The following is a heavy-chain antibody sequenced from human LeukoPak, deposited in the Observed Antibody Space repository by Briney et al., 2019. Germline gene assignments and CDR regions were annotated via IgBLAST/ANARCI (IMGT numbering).Heavy chain of an antibody. V-gene: IGHV1-18*01. Sequence: ISAYNANTNYAQKLQGRVTMTTDTSTSTAYMELRSLRSGDTAVYYCARGYDSSGSPYYYYGMDVWGQGTTVTVSS. CDR2: ISAYNANT. J-gene: IGHJ6*02. D-gene: IGHD3-22*01. CDR3: ARGYDSSGSPYYYYGMDV.